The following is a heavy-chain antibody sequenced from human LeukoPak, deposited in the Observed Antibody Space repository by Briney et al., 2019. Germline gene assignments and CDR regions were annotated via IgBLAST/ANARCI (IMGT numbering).Heavy chain of an antibody. CDR2: IYHSGRT. CDR3: ARCYGDLGVLDY. CDR1: GYSISSGYY. J-gene: IGHJ4*02. D-gene: IGHD4-17*01. V-gene: IGHV4-38-2*01. Sequence: SETLSLTFAVSGYSISSGYYWGWIRHPPGKGLEWIGCIYHSGRTYYNPSLKSRVTISVDTSKNQFSLKLSSVTAADTAVYYCARCYGDLGVLDYWGQGTLVTVSS.